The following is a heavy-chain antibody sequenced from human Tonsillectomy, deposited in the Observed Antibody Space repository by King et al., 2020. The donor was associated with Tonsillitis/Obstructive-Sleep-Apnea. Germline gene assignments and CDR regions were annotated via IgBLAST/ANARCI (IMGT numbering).Heavy chain of an antibody. CDR2: ITSSSGDM. CDR3: ERDPTSNDY. CDR1: GFTFSSYN. V-gene: IGHV3-21*06. D-gene: IGHD1/OR15-1a*01. J-gene: IGHJ4*02. Sequence: LVQSGGGLVKPGGSLRLSCAASGFTFSSYNMNWVRQAPGKGLEWVSSITSSSGDMFYADSVKGRFTISRDNAKNSLYLQMNSLRAEDTAVYYCERDPTSNDYWGQGTLVTVSS.